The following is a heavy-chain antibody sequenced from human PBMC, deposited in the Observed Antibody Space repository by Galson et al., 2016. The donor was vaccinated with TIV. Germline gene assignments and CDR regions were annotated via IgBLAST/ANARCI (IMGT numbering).Heavy chain of an antibody. CDR3: AREAGGVIPVDYYYYYIDV. CDR1: GVSINRGDCY. CDR2: IYYTGGT. V-gene: IGHV4-39*07. Sequence: SETLSLTCTVSGVSINRGDCYWAWIRQPPGKGLQWIGNIYYTGGTYYNPSLKSRVTISLDTSKNTFSLKLDSVTAADTAIYYCAREAGGVIPVDYYYYYIDVWGKGSTVTVSS. J-gene: IGHJ6*03. D-gene: IGHD4-23*01.